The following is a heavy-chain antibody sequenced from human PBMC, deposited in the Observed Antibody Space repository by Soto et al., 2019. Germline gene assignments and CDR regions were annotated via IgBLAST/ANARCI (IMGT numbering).Heavy chain of an antibody. J-gene: IGHJ4*02. Sequence: SVNVYCNASGYTLTRYYVNLVRQATGQGLEWMGWMNPNSGNTGYAQKFQGRVTMTTNTSISTAYMELSGLRSDDTAIYYCAKGSSRGYCSDTTCYTINYWGQGTLVIVSS. D-gene: IGHD2-2*02. V-gene: IGHV1-8*01. CDR3: AKGSSRGYCSDTTCYTINY. CDR1: GYTLTRYY. CDR2: MNPNSGNT.